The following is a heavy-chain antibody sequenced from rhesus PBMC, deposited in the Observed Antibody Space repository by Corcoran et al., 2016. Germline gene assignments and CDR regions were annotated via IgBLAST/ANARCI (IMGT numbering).Heavy chain of an antibody. V-gene: IGHV4-173*01. Sequence: QLQLQESGPGLVKPSETLSLTCAVSGGSISSNYWSWIRQPPGKGLEWIGRISGSGGSTDYNPALKSRVTISTYTAKNQFALKLSSVTAADTAVYYCARSGGAKRNRFDVWGPGVLVTVSS. CDR2: ISGSGGST. CDR1: GGSISSNY. J-gene: IGHJ5-1*01. CDR3: ARSGGAKRNRFDV.